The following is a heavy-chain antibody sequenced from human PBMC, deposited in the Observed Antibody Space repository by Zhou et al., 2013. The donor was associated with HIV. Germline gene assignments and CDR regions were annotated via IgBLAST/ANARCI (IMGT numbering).Heavy chain of an antibody. D-gene: IGHD3-10*01. V-gene: IGHV1-8*03. CDR1: GYTFTTYD. J-gene: IGHJ4*02. Sequence: QVQLVQSGAEVKSPGASVKVSCKTSGYTFTTYDINWVRQAAGQGPEWMGWMTPKSGNTGYSQKFQGRVTITRNVSISTAYLELSSLRSDDTAVYYCARNLYGSGTFESWGQGTPVTVSS. CDR2: MTPKSGNT. CDR3: ARNLYGSGTFES.